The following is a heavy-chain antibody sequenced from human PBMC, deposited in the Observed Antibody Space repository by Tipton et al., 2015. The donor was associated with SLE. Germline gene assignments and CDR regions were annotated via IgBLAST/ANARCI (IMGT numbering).Heavy chain of an antibody. CDR3: ARDWGGYCSSTSCLGGFDY. CDR2: IYYSGST. D-gene: IGHD2-2*03. V-gene: IGHV4-39*07. J-gene: IGHJ4*02. CDR1: GGSISSSSYY. Sequence: TLSLTCTVSGGSISSSSYYWGWIRQPPGKGLEWIGGIYYSGSTSYNPSLKSRVTISVDTSKNQFSLKLSSVTAADTAVYYCARDWGGYCSSTSCLGGFDYWGQGTLVTVSS.